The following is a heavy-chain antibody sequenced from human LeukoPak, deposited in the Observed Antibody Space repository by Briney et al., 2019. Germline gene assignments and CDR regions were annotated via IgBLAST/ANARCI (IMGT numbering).Heavy chain of an antibody. CDR2: IYYSGST. V-gene: IGHV4-30-4*01. Sequence: SETLSLTCTVSGGSISSGDYYWSWIRQPPGKGLEWIGYIYYSGSTYYNPSLKSRVTISVDTSKNQFSLKLSSVTAADTAVYYCARNIVVVSESYFDYWGQGTLVTVSS. D-gene: IGHD2-21*01. J-gene: IGHJ4*02. CDR1: GGSISSGDYY. CDR3: ARNIVVVSESYFDY.